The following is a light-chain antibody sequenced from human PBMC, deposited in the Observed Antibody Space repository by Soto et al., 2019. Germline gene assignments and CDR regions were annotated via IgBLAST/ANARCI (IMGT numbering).Light chain of an antibody. CDR2: IHSDGSH. CDR1: SGHSNYD. CDR3: QTWGSGIRV. V-gene: IGLV4-69*01. Sequence: QAVLTQSPSASASLGASVKLTCTLSSGHSNYDIAWHQQQPEKGPRYLMKIHSDGSHNKGDGIPDRFSGSSSGAERYLTISSLQSEDEADYYCQTWGSGIRVFGGGTKLTVL. J-gene: IGLJ3*02.